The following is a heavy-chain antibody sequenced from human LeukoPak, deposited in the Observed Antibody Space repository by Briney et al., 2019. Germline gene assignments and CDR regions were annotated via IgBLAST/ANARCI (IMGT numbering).Heavy chain of an antibody. CDR3: ARVTVGATGY. V-gene: IGHV3-11*01. CDR2: IYSSSDYI. D-gene: IGHD1-26*01. J-gene: IGHJ4*02. Sequence: GGSLRLSCAGSGFIFSDFYMSWIRQTPGEGLEWVSLIYSSSDYIYYADSVKGRFTISRDNAKNSLYLQMNSLRAEDTAVYYCARVTVGATGYWGQGTLVTVSS. CDR1: GFIFSDFY.